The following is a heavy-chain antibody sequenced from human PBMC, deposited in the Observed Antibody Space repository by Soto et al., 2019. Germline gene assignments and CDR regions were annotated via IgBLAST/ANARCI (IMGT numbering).Heavy chain of an antibody. CDR3: AKEAYSSSSGRYFDL. D-gene: IGHD6-6*01. CDR2: ISYDGSNK. Sequence: QVQLVESGGGVVQPGRSLRLSCAASGFTFSSYGMHWVRQAPGKGLEWVAVISYDGSNKYYADSVKGRLTISRDNSKNTLYLQMNSLRAADTAVYYCAKEAYSSSSGRYFDLWGRGTLVTVSS. V-gene: IGHV3-30*18. J-gene: IGHJ2*01. CDR1: GFTFSSYG.